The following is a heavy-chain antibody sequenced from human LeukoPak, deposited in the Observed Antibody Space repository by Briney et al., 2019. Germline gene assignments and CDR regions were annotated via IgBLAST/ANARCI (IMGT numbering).Heavy chain of an antibody. J-gene: IGHJ4*02. CDR3: ARSNWPYYFDY. CDR1: EFTFSTYW. Sequence: QPGGSLRLSCAASEFTFSTYWLHWFAQAPGKGWGWVSWITGDGSSTRYADSVKGRFTISRDNAKNTLYLQVNSLRAEDTAVYYCARSNWPYYFDYWGQGTLVTVSS. V-gene: IGHV3-74*01. CDR2: ITGDGSST. D-gene: IGHD1-1*01.